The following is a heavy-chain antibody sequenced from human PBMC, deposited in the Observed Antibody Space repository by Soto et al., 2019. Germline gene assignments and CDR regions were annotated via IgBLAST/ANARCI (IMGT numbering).Heavy chain of an antibody. CDR1: GYTFTSYD. CDR2: MNPNSGNT. CDR3: ARGGWDVVVVPAYYYYDYMDV. Sequence: ASVKVSCKASGYTFTSYDINWVRQATGQGLEWMGWMNPNSGNTGYAQKFQGRITMTRNSSISTAYMELSSLRSEDTAVYYCARGGWDVVVVPAYYYYDYMDVWGKGTTVTVSS. D-gene: IGHD2-2*01. J-gene: IGHJ6*03. V-gene: IGHV1-8*01.